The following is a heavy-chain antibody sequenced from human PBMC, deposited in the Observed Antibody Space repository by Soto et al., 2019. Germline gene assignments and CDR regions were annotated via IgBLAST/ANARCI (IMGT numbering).Heavy chain of an antibody. CDR3: ARTKVYYDSSGYLLFDY. CDR1: GFTFSSYS. Sequence: TGGSLRLSCAASGFTFSSYSMNWVRQAPGKGLEWVSYISSSSSTIYYADSVKGRFTISRDNAKNSLYLQMNSLRDEDTAVYYCARTKVYYDSSGYLLFDYWGQGTLVTVSS. CDR2: ISSSSSTI. D-gene: IGHD3-22*01. V-gene: IGHV3-48*02. J-gene: IGHJ4*02.